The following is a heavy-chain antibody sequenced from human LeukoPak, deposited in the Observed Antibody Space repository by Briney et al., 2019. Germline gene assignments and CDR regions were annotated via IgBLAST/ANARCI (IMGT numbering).Heavy chain of an antibody. Sequence: GGSLRLSCAASGFTFSSYWMSWVRQAPGKGLEWVANIKQDGSEKYYVDSVKGRFTISRDNAKNSLYLQMNSLRAEDTAVYYCARVRFSRGSRFDYWGQGTLVTVSS. CDR2: IKQDGSEK. CDR3: ARVRFSRGSRFDY. V-gene: IGHV3-7*01. J-gene: IGHJ4*02. D-gene: IGHD2-15*01. CDR1: GFTFSSYW.